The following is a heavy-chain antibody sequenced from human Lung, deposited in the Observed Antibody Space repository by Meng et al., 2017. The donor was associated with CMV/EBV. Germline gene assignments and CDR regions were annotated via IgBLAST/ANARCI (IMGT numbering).Heavy chain of an antibody. V-gene: IGHV3-48*03. Sequence: SLKISCAASGFTFSDYEMYWVRQAPGKGLEWISYIGGSGASKYYAESVKGRFTMSRDNVDDSLYLQMNSLSPDDTATYYCARGKRKGGNFPFFHHDMDVWGQGTTVTVSS. D-gene: IGHD4-23*01. CDR2: IGGSGASK. J-gene: IGHJ6*02. CDR3: ARGKRKGGNFPFFHHDMDV. CDR1: GFTFSDYE.